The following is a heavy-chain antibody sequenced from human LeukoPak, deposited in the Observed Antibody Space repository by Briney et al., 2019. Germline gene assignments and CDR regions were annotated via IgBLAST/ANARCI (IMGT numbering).Heavy chain of an antibody. CDR2: ISSSGSTI. Sequence: GGSLRLSCAASGFTFSSYEMNWVRQAPGKGLEWVSYISSSGSTIYYADSVKGRFTISRDNAKNSLYLQMNSLRAEDTAVYYCARAQYSSGWYGGYYFDYWGQGTLVTVSS. CDR3: ARAQYSSGWYGGYYFDY. CDR1: GFTFSSYE. J-gene: IGHJ4*02. D-gene: IGHD6-19*01. V-gene: IGHV3-48*03.